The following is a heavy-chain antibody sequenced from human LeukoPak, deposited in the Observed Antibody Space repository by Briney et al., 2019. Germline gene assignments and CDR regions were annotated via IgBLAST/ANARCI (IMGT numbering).Heavy chain of an antibody. Sequence: SETLSLTCTVSGGSISSSGYYWGWIRQPPGKGLEWIASIYYSGSTYYNPSLKSRVTISVATSKNQLSLKLSSLTAADTAVYYCARHEYSGSYYGLSWFDPWGQGTLVTVSS. CDR1: GGSISSSGYY. V-gene: IGHV4-39*01. J-gene: IGHJ5*02. D-gene: IGHD1-26*01. CDR3: ARHEYSGSYYGLSWFDP. CDR2: IYYSGST.